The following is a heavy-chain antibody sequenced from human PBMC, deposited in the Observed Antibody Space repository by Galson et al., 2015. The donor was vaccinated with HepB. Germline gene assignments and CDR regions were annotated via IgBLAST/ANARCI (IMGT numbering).Heavy chain of an antibody. CDR2: ISSSSSTI. J-gene: IGHJ6*03. CDR3: VRVPGGDHNAYYYYYYMDV. CDR1: GFTFSSYS. V-gene: IGHV3-48*01. D-gene: IGHD2-21*02. Sequence: SLRLSCAASGFTFSSYSMNWVRQAPGKGLEWVAYISSSSSTIYYADSVKGRITITRDNSKNSLYLQMKSLRAEDTAVYYCVRVPGGDHNAYYYYYYMDVWGKRTTVTVSS.